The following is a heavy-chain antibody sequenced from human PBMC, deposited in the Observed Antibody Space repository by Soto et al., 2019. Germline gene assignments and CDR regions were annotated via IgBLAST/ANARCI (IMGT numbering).Heavy chain of an antibody. D-gene: IGHD2-2*02. J-gene: IGHJ5*02. CDR1: GGTFSSYA. CDR3: ARDPYLGYRSSTSCYTNWFDP. Sequence: VASVKVSCKASGGTFSSYAISWVRQAPGQGLEWMGGIIPIFGTANYAQKFQGRVTITADESTSTAYMELSSLRSEDTAVYYCARDPYLGYRSSTSCYTNWFDPWGQGTLVTVSS. V-gene: IGHV1-69*13. CDR2: IIPIFGTA.